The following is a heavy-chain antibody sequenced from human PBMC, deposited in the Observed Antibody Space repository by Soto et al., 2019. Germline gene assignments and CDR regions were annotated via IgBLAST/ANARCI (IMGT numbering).Heavy chain of an antibody. CDR3: ARCSLVVVPAPGLDP. V-gene: IGHV4-31*03. D-gene: IGHD2-2*01. CDR2: IYYSGTT. J-gene: IGHJ5*02. CDR1: GGSISSGGYY. Sequence: PSETLSLTCTVSGGSISSGGYYWSWIRQHPGKGLEWIGYIYYSGTTYYNPSLKSRVTISVDTSKNQFSLKLSSVSAADPALYYCARCSLVVVPAPGLDPWGRGTLVTVSS.